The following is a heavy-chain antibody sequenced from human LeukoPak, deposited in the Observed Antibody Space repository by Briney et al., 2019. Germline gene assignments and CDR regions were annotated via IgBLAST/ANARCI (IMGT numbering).Heavy chain of an antibody. V-gene: IGHV1-8*01. CDR2: MNPNSGNT. Sequence: ASVKVSCKASGYTFTSYDINWVRQATGQGLEWMGWMNPNSGNTGYAQKLQGRVTMTTDTSTSTAYMELRSLRSDDTAVYYCAREYCSGGSCYSAPLDYWGQGTLVTVSS. CDR3: AREYCSGGSCYSAPLDY. D-gene: IGHD2-15*01. J-gene: IGHJ4*02. CDR1: GYTFTSYD.